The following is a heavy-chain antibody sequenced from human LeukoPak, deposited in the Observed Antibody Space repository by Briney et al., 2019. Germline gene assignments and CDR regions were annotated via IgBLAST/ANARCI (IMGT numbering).Heavy chain of an antibody. V-gene: IGHV3-15*01. CDR3: TTGERYSGYENDY. Sequence: GGSLRLSCAASGFTFSNAWMSLVRQAPGKGLEWVGRIKSKTDGGTTDYAAPVKGRFTISRDDSKNTLYLQMNSLKTEDTAVYYCTTGERYSGYENDYWGQGTLVTVSS. CDR1: GFTFSNAW. J-gene: IGHJ4*02. D-gene: IGHD5-12*01. CDR2: IKSKTDGGTT.